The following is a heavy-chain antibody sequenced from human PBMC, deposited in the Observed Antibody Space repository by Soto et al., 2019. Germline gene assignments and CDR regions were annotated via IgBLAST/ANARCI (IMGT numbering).Heavy chain of an antibody. D-gene: IGHD6-6*01. Sequence: GGSMRVSCAAAGFTFSSYGRSWVRQAPGKGLEWVSAISGSGGSTYYADSVKGRFTISRDNSKNTLYLQMNSLRAEDTAVYYCAKGEGAARPGYYYYGMDVWGKGTTVTVSS. J-gene: IGHJ6*04. CDR2: ISGSGGST. CDR1: GFTFSSYG. V-gene: IGHV3-23*01. CDR3: AKGEGAARPGYYYYGMDV.